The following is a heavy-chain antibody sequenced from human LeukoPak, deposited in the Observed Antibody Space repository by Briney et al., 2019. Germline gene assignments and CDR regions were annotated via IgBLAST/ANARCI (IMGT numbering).Heavy chain of an antibody. CDR2: IYENGGTT. Sequence: GGSLRLSCVGSGFTFRSHAMSWVRQAPEKGLEFVSGIYENGGTTYYADPVKGRFTISRDNSKNTLYLQMNSLRDEDTAVYYCAKSSYYDASGYYREYYFDYWDQGTLVTVSS. CDR1: GFTFRSHA. J-gene: IGHJ4*02. D-gene: IGHD3-22*01. V-gene: IGHV3-23*01. CDR3: AKSSYYDASGYYREYYFDY.